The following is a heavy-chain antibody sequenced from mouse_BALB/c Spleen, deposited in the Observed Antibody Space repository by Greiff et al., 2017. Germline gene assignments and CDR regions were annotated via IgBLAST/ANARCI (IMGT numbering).Heavy chain of an antibody. J-gene: IGHJ2*01. Sequence: EVLLVESGGGLVQPGGSRKLSCAASGFTFSSFGMHWVRQAPEKGLEWVAYISSGSSTNYYADTVKGRFTISRDNPKNTLFLQMTSLRSEDTAMYYCARAEGTGCLDYWGQGTTLTVSS. V-gene: IGHV5-17*02. CDR2: ISSGSSTN. CDR1: GFTFSSFG. D-gene: IGHD3-1*01. CDR3: ARAEGTGCLDY.